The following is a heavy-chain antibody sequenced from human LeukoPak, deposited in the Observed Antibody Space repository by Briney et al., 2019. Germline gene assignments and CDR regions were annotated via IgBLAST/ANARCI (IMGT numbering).Heavy chain of an antibody. V-gene: IGHV3-20*04. J-gene: IGHJ4*02. CDR1: GFTVSSNS. D-gene: IGHD3-22*01. CDR3: ARRVYYYDTSPTLLGMGFDY. Sequence: PGGSLRLSCTVSGFTVSSNSMSWVRQAPGKGLEWVSAINWNGGSTGYADSVKGRFTISRDNAKNSLYLQMNSLRAEDTALYYCARRVYYYDTSPTLLGMGFDYWGQGALVTVSS. CDR2: INWNGGST.